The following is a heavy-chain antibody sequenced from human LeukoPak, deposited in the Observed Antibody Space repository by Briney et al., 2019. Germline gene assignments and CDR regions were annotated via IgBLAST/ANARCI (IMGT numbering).Heavy chain of an antibody. D-gene: IGHD6-13*01. J-gene: IGHJ4*02. Sequence: GGSLRLSCAGSGFTFGSFAMTWVRQAPGKGLEWVANIKEDGADKYYVDSVRGRFTISRDNSKNSLYLQLNSLRVEDTAIYYCARDPREQQLDFWGQGTLVTVSS. CDR3: ARDPREQQLDF. CDR2: IKEDGADK. V-gene: IGHV3-7*03. CDR1: GFTFGSFA.